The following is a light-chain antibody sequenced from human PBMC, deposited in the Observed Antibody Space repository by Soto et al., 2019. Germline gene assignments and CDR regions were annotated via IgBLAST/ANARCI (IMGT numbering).Light chain of an antibody. J-gene: IGKJ1*01. CDR2: GAS. CDR3: QQYNNWPPDRT. Sequence: EIVMTQSPATLSVSPGERATLSCRASQSIGSNLGWYQQKPGQAPRLLIYGASTRATGIPARFSGSGSGTEFSLTISSWQSADVAIYFCQQYNNWPPDRTFGQGTKVEIK. CDR1: QSIGSN. V-gene: IGKV3-15*01.